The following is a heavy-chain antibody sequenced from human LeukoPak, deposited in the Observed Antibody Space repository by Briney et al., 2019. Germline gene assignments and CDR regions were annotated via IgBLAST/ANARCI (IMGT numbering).Heavy chain of an antibody. CDR1: GYTFTDYY. Sequence: GASVKVSCKASGYTFTDYYMHWVRQAPGQGLEWMGWIRADYGSTNYVQKFQGRVTMTTDTSTNTAYMELTSLRSDDTAVYYCARLKWLRLIDYWGQGTLVAVSS. D-gene: IGHD5-12*01. V-gene: IGHV1-18*04. CDR2: IRADYGST. J-gene: IGHJ4*02. CDR3: ARLKWLRLIDY.